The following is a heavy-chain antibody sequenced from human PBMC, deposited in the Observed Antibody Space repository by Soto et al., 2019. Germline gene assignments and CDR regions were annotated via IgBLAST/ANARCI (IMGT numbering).Heavy chain of an antibody. Sequence: SETLSLTCTVSGGSISSSSYYWGWIRQPPGKGLEWIGSIYYSGSTYYNPSLKSRVTISVDTSKNQFSLKLSSVTAADTAVYYCARHSEARGYSFWGQGTLVTVSS. D-gene: IGHD5-12*01. V-gene: IGHV4-39*01. CDR2: IYYSGST. CDR3: ARHSEARGYSF. J-gene: IGHJ4*02. CDR1: GGSISSSSYY.